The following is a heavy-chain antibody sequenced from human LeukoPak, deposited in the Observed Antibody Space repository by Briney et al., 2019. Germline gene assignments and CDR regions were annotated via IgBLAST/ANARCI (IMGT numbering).Heavy chain of an antibody. V-gene: IGHV3-23*01. CDR2: ISGSGDST. D-gene: IGHD1-26*01. Sequence: GGTLRLSCAASGFTFSNYGMSWVRQAPGKGLEWVSSISGSGDSTYYADSVKGRFTISRDNSKNTLYLQMNSLRAEDTAVYYCVTEVSGSFPTWGQGTLVTVSS. CDR1: GFTFSNYG. CDR3: VTEVSGSFPT. J-gene: IGHJ4*02.